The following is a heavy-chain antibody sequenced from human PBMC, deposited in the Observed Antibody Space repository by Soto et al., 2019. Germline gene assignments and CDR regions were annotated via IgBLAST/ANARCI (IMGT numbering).Heavy chain of an antibody. CDR1: GYTFTSYD. V-gene: IGHV1-8*01. Sequence: ASVKVSCKASGYTFTSYDINWVRQATGQGLEWMGWMNPNSGNTGYAQKFQGRVTMTRNTSISTAYMELSSLRSEDTAVYYCARSEYYDFWSGLLAGMDVWGQGTTVTVSS. CDR2: MNPNSGNT. CDR3: ARSEYYDFWSGLLAGMDV. J-gene: IGHJ6*02. D-gene: IGHD3-3*01.